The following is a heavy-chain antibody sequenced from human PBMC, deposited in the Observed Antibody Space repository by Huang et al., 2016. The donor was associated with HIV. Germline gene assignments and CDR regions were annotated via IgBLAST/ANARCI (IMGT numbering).Heavy chain of an antibody. V-gene: IGHV4-61*01. Sequence: QVQLQESGPGLVKPSETLSLSCTVSGDSVSSASYYWSSIRQPPGRGLEWIGYICFRGGTNYNPSLKSRVTISIDTSKNQFSLRLSSVTAADTAVYYCVSHGSGTADYWGQGTLVTVSS. J-gene: IGHJ4*02. CDR2: ICFRGGT. D-gene: IGHD3-10*01. CDR1: GDSVSSASYY. CDR3: VSHGSGTADY.